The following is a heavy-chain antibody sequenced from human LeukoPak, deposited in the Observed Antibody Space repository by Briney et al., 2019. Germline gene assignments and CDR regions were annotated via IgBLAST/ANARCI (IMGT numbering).Heavy chain of an antibody. D-gene: IGHD3-10*01. CDR2: ISGYNGNT. CDR3: ARDTGSYPGDY. Sequence: GASVKVSCKASGYTFTTYGITWVRQAPGQSLEWMGWISGYNGNTNYAQILQGRVTMTTNTSTSTAYMELRSLRSDDTAVYYCARDTGSYPGDYWGQGSLVTVSS. J-gene: IGHJ4*02. V-gene: IGHV1-18*01. CDR1: GYTFTTYG.